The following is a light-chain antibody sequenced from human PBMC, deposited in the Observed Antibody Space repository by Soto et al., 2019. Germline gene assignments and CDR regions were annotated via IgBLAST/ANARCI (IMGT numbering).Light chain of an antibody. CDR3: AAWDDRLNAWV. Sequence: QSVLTQPPSASGTPGQRVPTSVSPSNSNVGSNPVNWYQQLPGMATKLIIYDNVERPSGVPDRFSGSRSGTAASLAISGRQSEDEADYYCAAWDDRLNAWVIGGGTKVTVL. V-gene: IGLV1-44*01. CDR1: NSNVGSNP. CDR2: DNV. J-gene: IGLJ3*02.